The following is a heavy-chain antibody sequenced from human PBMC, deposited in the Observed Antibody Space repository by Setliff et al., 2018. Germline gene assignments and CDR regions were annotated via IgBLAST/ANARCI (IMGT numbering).Heavy chain of an antibody. CDR2: IFYSDTA. V-gene: IGHV4-59*11. CDR1: GGSIGPHY. CDR3: ARDRATVIRGVTSSFYYYMDV. Sequence: SLTCPVSGGSIGPHYWSWIRQAPGKGLEWIGHIFYSDTAKYNPSLESRAAISVDSSKNQFSLKLRSVTAADTAVYYCARDRATVIRGVTSSFYYYMDVWGGGTTVTVSS. D-gene: IGHD3-10*01. J-gene: IGHJ6*03.